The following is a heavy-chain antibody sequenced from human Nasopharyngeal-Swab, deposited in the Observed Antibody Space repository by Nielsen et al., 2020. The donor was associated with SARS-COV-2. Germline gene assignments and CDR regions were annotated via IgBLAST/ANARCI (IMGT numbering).Heavy chain of an antibody. V-gene: IGHV3-15*01. CDR3: TTPGSYPGIDH. CDR2: IKSKTDGGTT. J-gene: IGHJ4*02. CDR1: GVTFSNAW. Sequence: GGSLRLSCAASGVTFSNAWMSWVRQAPGKGLEWIGRIKSKTDGGTTDYAAPVKGRFTISRDDSKNTLFLQMNSLKTEDTAVYYCTTPGSYPGIDHWGQGTLVTVSS. D-gene: IGHD1-26*01.